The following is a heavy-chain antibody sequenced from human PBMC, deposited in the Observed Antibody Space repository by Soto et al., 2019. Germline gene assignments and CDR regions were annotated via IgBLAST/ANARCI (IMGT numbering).Heavy chain of an antibody. Sequence: QVQLVESGGGVVQPGRSLRLSCAASGFTFSLFGMNWVRQAPGKGLEWVAVIWYDGSDRYYADSVKGRFTISRDNYKNTLYLQMDSLRADDTAVYECARDLNGWYHDYWGQGTLVTVSS. CDR2: IWYDGSDR. D-gene: IGHD6-19*01. J-gene: IGHJ4*02. CDR1: GFTFSLFG. CDR3: ARDLNGWYHDY. V-gene: IGHV3-33*01.